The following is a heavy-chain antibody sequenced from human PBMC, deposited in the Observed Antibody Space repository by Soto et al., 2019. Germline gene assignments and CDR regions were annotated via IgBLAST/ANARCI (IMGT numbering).Heavy chain of an antibody. V-gene: IGHV3-11*01. CDR2: ISSSGSTI. CDR3: ARPFPAAYHYYYYMDV. CDR1: GFTFSDYY. Sequence: GGSLRLSCAASGFTFSDYYMSWIRQAPGKGLEWVSYISSSGSTIYYADSVKGRFTISRDNAKNSLYLQMNSLRAEDTAVYYCARPFPAAYHYYYYMDVWGKGTTVTVSS. J-gene: IGHJ6*03. D-gene: IGHD2-2*01.